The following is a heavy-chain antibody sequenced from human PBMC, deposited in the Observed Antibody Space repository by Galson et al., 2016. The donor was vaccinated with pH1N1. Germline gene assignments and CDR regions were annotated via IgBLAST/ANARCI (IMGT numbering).Heavy chain of an antibody. V-gene: IGHV5-51*03. CDR1: GYTFTTYW. CDR2: IYPGDSET. CDR3: ARRSTELGLDY. J-gene: IGHJ4*02. D-gene: IGHD2/OR15-2a*01. Sequence: QSGAEVTKPGESLKISCQASGYTFTTYWIGWVRQMPGKVLEWMGIIYPGDSETKSSPTFEGQVTFSVDKSKNTAYLHWSSLKASDTAIYYCARRSTELGLDYWGQGVLATVSS.